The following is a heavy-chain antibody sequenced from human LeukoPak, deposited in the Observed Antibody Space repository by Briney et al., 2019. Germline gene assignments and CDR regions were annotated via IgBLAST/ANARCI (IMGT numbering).Heavy chain of an antibody. CDR3: ARFLEIAAAGTGFDY. Sequence: QSGGSLRLSCAASGFTFSSYAMHWVRQAPGKGLECVAVISYDGSNKYYADSVKGRFTISRDNSKNTLYLQMNSLRAEDTAVYYCARFLEIAAAGTGFDYWGQGTLVTVS. D-gene: IGHD6-13*01. CDR1: GFTFSSYA. J-gene: IGHJ4*02. CDR2: ISYDGSNK. V-gene: IGHV3-30-3*01.